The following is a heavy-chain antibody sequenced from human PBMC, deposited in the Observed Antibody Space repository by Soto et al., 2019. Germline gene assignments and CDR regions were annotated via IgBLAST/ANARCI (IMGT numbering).Heavy chain of an antibody. CDR2: ISGSGGST. CDR1: GFTFSSYA. V-gene: IGHV3-23*01. D-gene: IGHD2-2*01. Sequence: GALSLSCAASGFTFSSYAMSWVRQAPGKGLEWVSAISGSGGSTYYADSVKGRFTISRDNSKNTLYLQMNSLRAEDTAVYYCAKNQLLLYGNFDYWGQGTLVTVSS. J-gene: IGHJ4*02. CDR3: AKNQLLLYGNFDY.